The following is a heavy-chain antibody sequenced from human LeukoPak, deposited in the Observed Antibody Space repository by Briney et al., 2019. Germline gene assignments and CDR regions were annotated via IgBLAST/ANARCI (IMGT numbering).Heavy chain of an antibody. D-gene: IGHD3-22*01. CDR3: AKGSVSMIVVVITPPVDY. J-gene: IGHJ4*02. Sequence: PGGSLRLSCAASGFTFSSYAMSWVRQAPGKGLEWVSAISGSGGSTYYADSVKGRFTISRDNSKNTLYLQMNSLRAEDTAVYYCAKGSVSMIVVVITPPVDYWGQGTLVTVSS. CDR2: ISGSGGST. CDR1: GFTFSSYA. V-gene: IGHV3-23*01.